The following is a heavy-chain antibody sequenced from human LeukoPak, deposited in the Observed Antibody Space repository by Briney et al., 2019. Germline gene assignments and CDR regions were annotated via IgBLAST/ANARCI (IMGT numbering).Heavy chain of an antibody. CDR3: TRARVESTVDYYYYYTDV. D-gene: IGHD4-23*01. CDR1: GYTFTSYG. Sequence: ASVKVSCKASGYTFTSYGISWVRQAPGQGLEWMGWISAYNGNTNHAQKLQGRVTMTTDTSTSTAYMELRSLRSDDTAVYYCTRARVESTVDYYYYYTDVWGKGTTVTVSS. J-gene: IGHJ6*03. CDR2: ISAYNGNT. V-gene: IGHV1-18*01.